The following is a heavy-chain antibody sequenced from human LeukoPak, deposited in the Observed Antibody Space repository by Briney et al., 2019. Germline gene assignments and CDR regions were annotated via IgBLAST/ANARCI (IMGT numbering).Heavy chain of an antibody. CDR2: IYSGGST. J-gene: IGHJ4*02. V-gene: IGHV3-66*01. CDR1: EFSVGSNY. Sequence: GGSLRLSCAASEFSVGSNYMTWVRQAPGKGLEWVSLIYSGGSTYYADSVKGRFTISRDNSRNTLYLQMNSLRAEDTAVYYCAKDRGYSYGNGLDYWGQGTLVTVSS. CDR3: AKDRGYSYGNGLDY. D-gene: IGHD5-18*01.